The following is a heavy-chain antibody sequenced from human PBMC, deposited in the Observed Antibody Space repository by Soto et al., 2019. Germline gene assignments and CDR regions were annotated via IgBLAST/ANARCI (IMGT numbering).Heavy chain of an antibody. J-gene: IGHJ3*02. CDR3: ARHTGVDDYGDYDAFDT. V-gene: IGHV5-51*01. CDR1: GCSFTSYW. CDR2: IYPGDSDT. Sequence: GESLKISCKGSGCSFTSYWIGWVRQMPGKGLEWMGIIYPGDSDTRYSPSFQGQVTISADKSISTAYLQWSSLKASDTAMYYCARHTGVDDYGDYDAFDTWGQGTMVTVSS. D-gene: IGHD4-17*01.